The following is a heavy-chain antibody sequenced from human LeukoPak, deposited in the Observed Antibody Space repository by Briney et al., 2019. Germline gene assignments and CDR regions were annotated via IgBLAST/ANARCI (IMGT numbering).Heavy chain of an antibody. J-gene: IGHJ4*02. CDR2: ISWNSGSI. D-gene: IGHD5-18*01. V-gene: IGHV3-9*01. CDR1: GFTFDDYA. Sequence: GRSLRLSCAASGFTFDDYAMHWVRQAPGKGLEWVSGISWNSGSIGYADSVKGRFTTSRDNAKNSLYLQMNSLRAGDTALYYCAKDNGYSYGLNYFDYWGQGTLVTVSS. CDR3: AKDNGYSYGLNYFDY.